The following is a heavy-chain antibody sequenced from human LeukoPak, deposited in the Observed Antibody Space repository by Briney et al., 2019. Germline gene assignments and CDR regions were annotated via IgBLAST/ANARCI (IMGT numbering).Heavy chain of an antibody. CDR1: SFGDYA. J-gene: IGHJ4*02. CDR2: IYYSGST. Sequence: SFGDYAMSWGRQAPGKGLEWIGSIYYSGSTYYNPSLKSRVTISVDTSKNQFSLKLSSVTAADTAVYYCARHEIPYFDYWGQGTLVTVSS. CDR3: ARHEIPYFDY. V-gene: IGHV4-30-2*03.